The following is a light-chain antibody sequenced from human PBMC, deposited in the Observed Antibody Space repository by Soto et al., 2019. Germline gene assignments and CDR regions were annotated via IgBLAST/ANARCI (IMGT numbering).Light chain of an antibody. CDR2: DIS. CDR1: QSVAGS. Sequence: EFVLTQSPGTLSLSPGAGAILSCRASQSVAGSLAWYQQKPGQAPRLLIYDISTRAAAIPARFSGSGSGTDFTLTVSSLEPEDFALYYCQQRSNRITFGQGTRLEIK. V-gene: IGKV3-11*01. J-gene: IGKJ5*01. CDR3: QQRSNRIT.